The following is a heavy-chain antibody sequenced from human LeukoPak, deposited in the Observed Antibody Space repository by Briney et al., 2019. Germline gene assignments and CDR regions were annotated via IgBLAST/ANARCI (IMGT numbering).Heavy chain of an antibody. CDR1: GFTVITYW. CDR3: ARDDSSGYYPLYYFDY. Sequence: PRRCLRLSWAAAGFTVITYWMSSVRQAPGNGLEWVANIKQDGSEKYYVDSVKGRFTISRDNAKNSLYLQMNSLRAEDTAVYYCARDDSSGYYPLYYFDYWGQGTLVTVSS. J-gene: IGHJ4*02. CDR2: IKQDGSEK. D-gene: IGHD3-22*01. V-gene: IGHV3-7*01.